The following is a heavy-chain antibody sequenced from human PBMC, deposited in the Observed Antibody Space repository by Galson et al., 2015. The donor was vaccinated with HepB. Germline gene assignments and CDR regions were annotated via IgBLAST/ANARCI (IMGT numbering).Heavy chain of an antibody. D-gene: IGHD2-15*01. J-gene: IGHJ4*02. CDR1: GFTFSSYS. CDR2: ISSSSSTI. CDR3: ARVRGYYCSGGSCYLDY. V-gene: IGHV3-48*01. Sequence: SLRLSCAASGFTFSSYSMNWVRQAPGKGLEWVSYISSSSSTIYYADSVKGRFTISRDNAKNSLYLQMNSLRAEDTAVYYCARVRGYYCSGGSCYLDYWGQGTLVTVSS.